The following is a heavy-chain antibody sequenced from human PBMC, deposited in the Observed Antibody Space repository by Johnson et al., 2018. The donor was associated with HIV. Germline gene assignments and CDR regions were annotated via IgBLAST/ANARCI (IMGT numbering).Heavy chain of an antibody. CDR1: RFTFDDYV. Sequence: VQLVESGGGVVRPGGSLRLSCAASRFTFDDYVMSWVRQAPGKGLEWVSGINWNGGSTGYADSVKGRFTISRDNAKNSLYLQMNSLRAEDTALYYCARREGTTGTFSAFDIWGQGTMVTVSS. J-gene: IGHJ3*02. CDR2: INWNGGST. D-gene: IGHD1-1*01. V-gene: IGHV3-20*04. CDR3: ARREGTTGTFSAFDI.